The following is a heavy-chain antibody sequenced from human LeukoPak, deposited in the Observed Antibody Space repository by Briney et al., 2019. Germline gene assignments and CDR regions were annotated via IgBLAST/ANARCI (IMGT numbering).Heavy chain of an antibody. D-gene: IGHD6-19*01. Sequence: SETLSLTCTVSGGSISSYYWSWIRQPPGKGLEWIGYIYCSGSTNYNPSLKSRVTISVDTSKNQFSPKLSSVTAADTAVYYCARGAVRGSFDYWGQGTLVTVSS. J-gene: IGHJ4*02. CDR2: IYCSGST. CDR1: GGSISSYY. CDR3: ARGAVRGSFDY. V-gene: IGHV4-59*01.